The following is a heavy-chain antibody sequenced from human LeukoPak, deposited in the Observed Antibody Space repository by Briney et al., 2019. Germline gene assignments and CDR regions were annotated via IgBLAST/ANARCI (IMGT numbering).Heavy chain of an antibody. CDR1: GGSISSYY. V-gene: IGHV4-59*01. CDR3: AREYYYDSSGYPNWFDP. Sequence: SETLSLTCTVSGGSISSYYWSWIRQPPGKGLEWIGYIYYSGSTNYNPSLKSRVTISVDTSKNQFSLKLSSVTAADTAVYYCAREYYYDSSGYPNWFDPWGQGTLATVSS. CDR2: IYYSGST. D-gene: IGHD3-22*01. J-gene: IGHJ5*02.